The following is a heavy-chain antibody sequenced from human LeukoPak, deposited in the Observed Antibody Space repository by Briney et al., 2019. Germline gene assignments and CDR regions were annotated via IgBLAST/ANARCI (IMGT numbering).Heavy chain of an antibody. CDR1: GFTFSDYY. CDR3: ARVTGLETFDY. J-gene: IGHJ4*02. V-gene: IGHV3-11*01. CDR2: ISSSGTTI. Sequence: GGSLRLSCAASGFTFSDYYMSWIRQAPGKGLDLVSFISSSGTTIYYADSVKGRFTISRDNAENSLYLQMNSLRAEDTAVYYCARVTGLETFDYWGQGTLVTVSS.